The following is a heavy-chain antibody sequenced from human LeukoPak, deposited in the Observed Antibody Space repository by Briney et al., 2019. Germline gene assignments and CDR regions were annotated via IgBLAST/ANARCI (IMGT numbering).Heavy chain of an antibody. J-gene: IGHJ4*02. CDR1: GYTITSYD. CDR3: ARGHTIFGVAPMGY. V-gene: IGHV1-8*01. Sequence: GASVKVSCKASGYTITSYDINWVRQATGQGLEWMGWMNPNSGNTGYAQKFQGRVTMTRNTSISTAYMELSSLRSEDTAVYYCARGHTIFGVAPMGYWGQGTLVTVSS. D-gene: IGHD3-3*01. CDR2: MNPNSGNT.